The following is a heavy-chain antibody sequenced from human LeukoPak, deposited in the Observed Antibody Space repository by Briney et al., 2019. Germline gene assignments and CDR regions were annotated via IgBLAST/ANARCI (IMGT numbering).Heavy chain of an antibody. CDR3: GIVYGKLVAARHRFVP. D-gene: IGHD2-15*01. Sequence: GGSLRLSCAASGFTFSSYGMHWVRQAPGKGLEWVAVIWYDGSNKYYADSVKGRFTISRDNSKNTLYLHMNSLRAEDTAVYYCGIVYGKLVAARHRFVPPGQGALVTVSS. J-gene: IGHJ5*02. V-gene: IGHV3-33*01. CDR1: GFTFSSYG. CDR2: IWYDGSNK.